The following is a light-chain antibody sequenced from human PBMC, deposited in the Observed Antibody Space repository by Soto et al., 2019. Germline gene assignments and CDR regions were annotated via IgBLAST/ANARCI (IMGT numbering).Light chain of an antibody. CDR1: QTISSW. Sequence: DIQMTQSPSTLSGSVGDRVTITCRASQTISSWLAWYQQKPGRDPKLLIYKASTLKSGVTSRFSGSGSETEFSLSISSLQPEDFATYFCQQIYSAPLTFGGGTKVDIK. J-gene: IGKJ4*01. V-gene: IGKV1-5*03. CDR3: QQIYSAPLT. CDR2: KAS.